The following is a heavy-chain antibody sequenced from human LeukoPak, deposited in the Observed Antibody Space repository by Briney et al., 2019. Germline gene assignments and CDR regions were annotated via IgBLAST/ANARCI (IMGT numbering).Heavy chain of an antibody. D-gene: IGHD1-26*01. J-gene: IGHJ4*02. CDR2: VIPILGIA. V-gene: IGHV1-69*04. Sequence: ASVKVSCKASGGTFSSYAISWVRQAPGQGLEWMGRVIPILGIANYAQKFQGRVTITADKSTGTAYMELSSLRSEDTAVYYCAREGFIVGATKAYYFDYWGQGTLLTVSS. CDR1: GGTFSSYA. CDR3: AREGFIVGATKAYYFDY.